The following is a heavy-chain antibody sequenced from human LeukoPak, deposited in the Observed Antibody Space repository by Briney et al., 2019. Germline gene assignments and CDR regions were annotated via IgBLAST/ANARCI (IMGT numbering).Heavy chain of an antibody. J-gene: IGHJ4*02. CDR3: ATEPLGIVGATRSWSVDY. CDR2: FDPEDGET. CDR1: GYTLTELS. V-gene: IGHV1-24*01. D-gene: IGHD1-26*01. Sequence: ASVQVSCKVSGYTLTELSMHWVRQAPGKGLEWMGGFDPEDGETIYAQKFQGRVTMTEDTSTDTAYMELSSLRSEDTAVYYCATEPLGIVGATRSWSVDYWGQGTLVTVS.